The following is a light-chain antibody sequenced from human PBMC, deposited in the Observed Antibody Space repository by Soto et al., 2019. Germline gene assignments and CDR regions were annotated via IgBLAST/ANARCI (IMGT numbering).Light chain of an antibody. CDR3: QLLNSYPLT. Sequence: IQLTQSPSSLSASVGDRVTLTCRASLGISSYLAWYQQKPGKAPKVLIYDASTLQSGVPSRFSGGGSGTDFTLTISSLQPEDFATYYCQLLNSYPLTFGGGTKVDIK. V-gene: IGKV1-9*01. J-gene: IGKJ4*01. CDR2: DAS. CDR1: LGISSY.